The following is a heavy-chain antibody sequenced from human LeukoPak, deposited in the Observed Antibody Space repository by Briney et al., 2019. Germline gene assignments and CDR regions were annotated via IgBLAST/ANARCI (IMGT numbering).Heavy chain of an antibody. CDR3: AGDSFSRGSASYVGDDF. CDR1: GDSISSRHW. V-gene: IGHV4-4*02. Sequence: SGSLSLTCAVSGDSISSRHWWSWVPQPPGKGLEWMGKIYHTGSTNYNPSLKSRVTISVDKSKNRFSRNRNSVTAAATAVYYCAGDSFSRGSASYVGDDFWGQGTLVTVSS. D-gene: IGHD6-19*01. J-gene: IGHJ4*02. CDR2: IYHTGST.